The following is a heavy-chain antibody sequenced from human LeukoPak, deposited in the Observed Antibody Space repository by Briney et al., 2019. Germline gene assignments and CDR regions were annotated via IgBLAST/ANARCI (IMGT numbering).Heavy chain of an antibody. D-gene: IGHD2-2*01. CDR3: ARPYCSSTSCYQNWFDP. CDR2: TNPNSSGT. V-gene: IGHV1-2*02. CDR1: GYTFTGYY. Sequence: ASVKVSCKASGYTFTGYYMHWVRQAPGQGLEWMGWTNPNSSGTNYAKKFQGRVTMTRDTSISTAYMELSRLRSDDTAVYYCARPYCSSTSCYQNWFDPWGQGTLVTVSS. J-gene: IGHJ5*02.